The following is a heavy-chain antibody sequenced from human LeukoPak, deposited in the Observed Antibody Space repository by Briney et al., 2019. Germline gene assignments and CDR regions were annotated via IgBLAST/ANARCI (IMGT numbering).Heavy chain of an antibody. V-gene: IGHV4-31*03. CDR3: AREGPGRREGYNCIDY. CDR1: GGSISSGGYY. D-gene: IGHD5-24*01. J-gene: IGHJ4*02. Sequence: SETLSLTCTVSGGSISSGGYYWSWIRQHPGKGLEWIGYIYYSGSTYYNSSLKSRVTISVDTSKNQFSLKLSTVTAADTAVYYCAREGPGRREGYNCIDYWGQGTLVTVSS. CDR2: IYYSGST.